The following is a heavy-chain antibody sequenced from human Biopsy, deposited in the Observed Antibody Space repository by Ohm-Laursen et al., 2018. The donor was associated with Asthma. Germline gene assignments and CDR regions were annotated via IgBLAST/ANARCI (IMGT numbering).Heavy chain of an antibody. CDR1: GGTFSNFA. CDR3: ARCQVGYSSGWSLLLKKIYYSGMDV. J-gene: IGHJ6*02. V-gene: IGHV1-69*13. Sequence: ASVKVSCKAPGGTFSNFAISWVRQAPGQGLEWLGGIMTVFGKTNHAQKFQGRVTITADESTSTAYMEVTSLRSEDTVIYYCARCQVGYSSGWSLLLKKIYYSGMDVWGQGTAVTVSS. D-gene: IGHD6-19*01. CDR2: IMTVFGKT.